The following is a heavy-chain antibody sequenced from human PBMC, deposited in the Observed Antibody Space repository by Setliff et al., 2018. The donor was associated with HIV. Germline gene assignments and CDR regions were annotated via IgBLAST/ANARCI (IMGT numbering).Heavy chain of an antibody. J-gene: IGHJ4*02. D-gene: IGHD5-12*01. CDR1: GDSITSSNHY. CDR2: LYYSGSA. Sequence: SETLSLTCTVSGDSITSSNHYWGWIRQPPGKGLEWIGSLYYSGSAYYNPSLKSRVAISVDTSKNQFFLKLSSVTAADTAVYYCALGRVATIDYWGQGALVTVSS. V-gene: IGHV4-39*01. CDR3: ALGRVATIDY.